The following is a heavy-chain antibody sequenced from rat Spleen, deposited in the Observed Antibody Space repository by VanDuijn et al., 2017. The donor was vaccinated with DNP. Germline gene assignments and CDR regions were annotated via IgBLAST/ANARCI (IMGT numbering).Heavy chain of an antibody. Sequence: EVQLVESGGGLVQPGRSLKLSCAASGFTFSNYGMAWVRQTPKKGLEWVATIGSTGGSTYYRNSVEGRFSSSRDNAKNTLYLQMDSLRSEDTATYYCTTDIDYFHYWGQGVMVTVSS. CDR2: IGSTGGST. CDR1: GFTFSNYG. CDR3: TTDIDYFHY. J-gene: IGHJ2*01. V-gene: IGHV5-19*01.